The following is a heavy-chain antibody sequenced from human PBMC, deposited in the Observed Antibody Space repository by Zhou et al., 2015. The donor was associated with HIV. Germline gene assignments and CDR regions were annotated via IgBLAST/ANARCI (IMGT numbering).Heavy chain of an antibody. CDR1: GFTFSDYY. J-gene: IGHJ6*03. Sequence: QVQLVESGGGLFQPGRSLRLSCAASGFTFSDYYMSWIRQAPGKGLEWVSYISSSGSTIYYADSVKGRFTISRDNAKNSLYLQMNSLRAEDTAVYYCARDWYSSSWDYYYYMDVWGKGTTVTVSS. CDR3: ARDWYSSSWDYYYYMDV. V-gene: IGHV3-11*04. D-gene: IGHD6-13*01. CDR2: ISSSGSTI.